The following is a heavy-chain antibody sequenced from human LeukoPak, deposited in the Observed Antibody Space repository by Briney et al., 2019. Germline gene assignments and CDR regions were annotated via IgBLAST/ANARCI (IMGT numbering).Heavy chain of an antibody. Sequence: ESGPGLVKPSETLSLTCTVSGDSISSYYWSWIRQPPGKGLEWIGYIYNSETTNYNPSLESRVTISEDTSKNQFSLMLTSVTAADTAVYYCARVVYSHYWPEGMDDWGQGTTVTVSS. V-gene: IGHV4-59*01. CDR3: ARVVYSHYWPEGMDD. CDR2: IYNSETT. CDR1: GDSISSYY. J-gene: IGHJ6*02. D-gene: IGHD4-11*01.